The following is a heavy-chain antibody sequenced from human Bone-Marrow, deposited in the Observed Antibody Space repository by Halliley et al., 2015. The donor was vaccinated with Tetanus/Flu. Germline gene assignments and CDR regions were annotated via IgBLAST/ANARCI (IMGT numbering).Heavy chain of an antibody. Sequence: LEGVGYNHKSGYTDYNPSLKSRVTISFDTSKNQFALQLKSVTAADTAIYYCARALNGDYRLFFDHWGRGTLVTVSS. D-gene: IGHD4-17*01. CDR2: NHKSGYT. CDR3: ARALNGDYRLFFDH. V-gene: IGHV4-31*02. J-gene: IGHJ4*02.